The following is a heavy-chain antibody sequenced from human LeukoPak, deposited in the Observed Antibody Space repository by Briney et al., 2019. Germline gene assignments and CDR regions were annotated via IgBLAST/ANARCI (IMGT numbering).Heavy chain of an antibody. CDR1: GGSISSSGYY. D-gene: IGHD6-13*01. Sequence: SETLSLTCTVSGGSISSSGYYWGWIRQPPGKGLEWIGTMYYSGNSYYNPSLKSRVTISVDTSKNQLSLKLSSVTAADTAVYYCASYIATAGRRNLDYWGQGTLVTVSS. CDR2: MYYSGNS. V-gene: IGHV4-39*01. J-gene: IGHJ4*02. CDR3: ASYIATAGRRNLDY.